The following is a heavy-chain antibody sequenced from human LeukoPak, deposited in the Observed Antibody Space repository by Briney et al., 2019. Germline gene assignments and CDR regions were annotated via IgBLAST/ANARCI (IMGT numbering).Heavy chain of an antibody. CDR2: INPNSGGT. Sequence: GASVKVSXKASGYTFTGYYMHWVRQAPGQGLEWMGRINPNSGGTSYAQKFQGRVTMTRDTSISTAYMELSRLRSDDTAVYYCAGRLWSVTDYWGQGTLVTVSS. CDR3: AGRLWSVTDY. V-gene: IGHV1-2*06. D-gene: IGHD4/OR15-4a*01. CDR1: GYTFTGYY. J-gene: IGHJ4*02.